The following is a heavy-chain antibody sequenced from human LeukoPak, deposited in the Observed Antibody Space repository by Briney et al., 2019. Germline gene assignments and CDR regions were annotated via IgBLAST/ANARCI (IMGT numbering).Heavy chain of an antibody. CDR2: INHSGST. Sequence: PSETLSLTCAVYGGSFSGYYWSWIRQPPGKGLEWIGEINHSGSTNYNPSLKSRVTISVDTPKNQFSLKLSSVTAADTAVYYCARWRLAGYSYGLGGIGIIDAFDIWGQGTMVTVSS. CDR3: ARWRLAGYSYGLGGIGIIDAFDI. V-gene: IGHV4-34*01. D-gene: IGHD5-18*01. J-gene: IGHJ3*02. CDR1: GGSFSGYY.